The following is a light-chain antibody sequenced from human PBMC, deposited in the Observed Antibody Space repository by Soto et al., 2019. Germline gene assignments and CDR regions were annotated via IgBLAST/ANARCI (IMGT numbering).Light chain of an antibody. Sequence: SALTQPASVSGSPGQSITISCTGTSSDVGGYNYVSWYQQHPGKAPKLMIYDVSNRPSGVSNRFSGSKSDNTASLTISGLQAEDEADYYCSSYTSSSTLVFGTGTKVTVL. CDR1: SSDVGGYNY. CDR2: DVS. V-gene: IGLV2-14*01. CDR3: SSYTSSSTLV. J-gene: IGLJ1*01.